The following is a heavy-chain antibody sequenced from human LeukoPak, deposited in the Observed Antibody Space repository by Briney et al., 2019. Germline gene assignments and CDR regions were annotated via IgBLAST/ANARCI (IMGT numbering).Heavy chain of an antibody. CDR2: IYYSGST. J-gene: IGHJ5*01. CDR1: GGSVSSGSYY. D-gene: IGHD2-2*01. V-gene: IGHV4-61*01. Sequence: PSETLSLTCTVSGGSVSSGSYYWSWIRQPPGKGLEWIGYIYYSGSTNYSPSLKSRVTISVDTSKNQFSLKLSSVTAADTAVYYCARSSDWFDPWGQGTTVTVSS. CDR3: ARSSDWFDP.